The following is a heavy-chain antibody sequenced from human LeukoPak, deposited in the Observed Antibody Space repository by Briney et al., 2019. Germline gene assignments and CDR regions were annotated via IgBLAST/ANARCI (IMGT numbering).Heavy chain of an antibody. CDR2: VSTGATFM. D-gene: IGHD6-13*01. CDR1: GFTFSTHG. V-gene: IGHV3-21*01. Sequence: GGSLRLSCAASGFTFSTHGMSWVRQAPGKGLEWVSFVSTGATFMYYADSVKGRFTISRDDAKNSLYLQMNSLRVEDTAIYYCARAAPGFGSYSFSWYTPFYYWGQGTLLTVSS. J-gene: IGHJ4*02. CDR3: ARAAPGFGSYSFSWYTPFYY.